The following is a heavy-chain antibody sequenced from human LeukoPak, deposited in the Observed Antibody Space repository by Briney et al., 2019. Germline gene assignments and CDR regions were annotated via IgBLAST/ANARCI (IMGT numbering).Heavy chain of an antibody. D-gene: IGHD3-22*01. Sequence: PGGSLRLSCAAPGSGFTFNNYWMHWVRQAPGKGLEWFSGISWNGGSTGYADSVKGRFTISRDNAKNSLFLQMNSLGAEDTALYQCARGHYYASSGSDAFDIWGQGTMVTVSS. V-gene: IGHV3-20*01. CDR3: ARGHYYASSGSDAFDI. CDR2: ISWNGGST. J-gene: IGHJ3*02. CDR1: GFTFNNYW.